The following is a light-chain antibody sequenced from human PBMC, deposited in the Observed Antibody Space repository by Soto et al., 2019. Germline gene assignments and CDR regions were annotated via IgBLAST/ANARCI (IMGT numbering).Light chain of an antibody. V-gene: IGLV2-14*01. CDR3: FSYTTSDTVL. CDR2: AVN. Sequence: QSALTQAASVSGSPGQSITISCTGTSSDIGAYHYVSWYQQRPGKAPKLMIYAVNNRPSGISNRFSGSKSGNTASLTISGLRAEDEAVYYCFSYTTSDTVLFGGGTKVTVL. J-gene: IGLJ2*01. CDR1: SSDIGAYHY.